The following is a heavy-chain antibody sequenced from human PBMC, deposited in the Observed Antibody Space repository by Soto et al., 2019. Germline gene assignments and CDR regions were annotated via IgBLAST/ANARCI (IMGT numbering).Heavy chain of an antibody. CDR3: AIAVTTVTTYDY. D-gene: IGHD4-17*01. CDR1: GGSISSGSYC. CDR2: IYYSGST. J-gene: IGHJ4*02. V-gene: IGHV4-31*03. Sequence: QVQLQESGPGLVKPSQTLSLNCTVSGGSISSGSYCWSWIRQHPGKGLEWIGYIYYSGSTYYNPSLKSRVTISVDTSKNQFSLKLSSVTAADTAVYYCAIAVTTVTTYDYWGQGTLVTVSS.